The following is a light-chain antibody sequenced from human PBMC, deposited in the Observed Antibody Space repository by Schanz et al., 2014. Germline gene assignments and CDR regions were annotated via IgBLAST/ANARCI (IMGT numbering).Light chain of an antibody. V-gene: IGKV1-5*03. CDR2: KAS. CDR3: QQSYSTPG. Sequence: DIQMTQSPSTLSASVGDRVTITCRASQSISSWLAWYQQKPGKAPKLLIYKASSLESGVPSRFSGSGSGTDFTLTIGSLQPEDFATYYCQQSYSTPGFGGGTKVEIK. J-gene: IGKJ4*01. CDR1: QSISSW.